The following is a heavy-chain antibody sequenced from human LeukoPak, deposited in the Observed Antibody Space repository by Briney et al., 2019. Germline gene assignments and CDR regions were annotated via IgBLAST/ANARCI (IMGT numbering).Heavy chain of an antibody. CDR2: ISAYNGNT. J-gene: IGHJ6*03. D-gene: IGHD2-2*01. CDR1: GYTFTSYG. CDR3: ARSGYCSSASCYAYYYMDV. Sequence: ASVKVSCKASGYTFTSYGISWVRQAPGQGLEWMGWISAYNGNTNYAQKLQGRVTMTTDTSTSTAYMELRSLRSDDTAVYYCARSGYCSSASCYAYYYMDVWGKGTTVTVSS. V-gene: IGHV1-18*01.